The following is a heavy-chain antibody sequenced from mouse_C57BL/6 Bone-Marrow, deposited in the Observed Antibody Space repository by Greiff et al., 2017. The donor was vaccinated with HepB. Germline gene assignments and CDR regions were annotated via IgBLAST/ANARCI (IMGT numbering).Heavy chain of an antibody. CDR2: IHPNSGST. CDR1: GYTFTSYW. D-gene: IGHD1-1*01. CDR3: PITTVVAPYYAMDY. J-gene: IGHJ4*01. Sequence: QVQLQQPGAELVKPGASVKLSCKASGYTFTSYWMHWVKQRPGQGLEWIGMIHPNSGSTNYNEKFKSKATLTVDKSSSTAYMQLSSLTSEDSAVYYRPITTVVAPYYAMDYWGQGTSVTVSS. V-gene: IGHV1-64*01.